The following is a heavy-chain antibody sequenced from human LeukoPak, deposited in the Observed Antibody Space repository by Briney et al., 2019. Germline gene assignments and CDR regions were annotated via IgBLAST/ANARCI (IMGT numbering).Heavy chain of an antibody. Sequence: GGSLRLSCVASGFTFSNYGMHWVRQAPGKGLEWVAVISYDETNKYYTESVKGRFTISRDQSKNTLYLQMNSLRVEDTAVYYCTQDVSNGYRSVNFDYWGQGILVTVSS. D-gene: IGHD6-19*01. CDR3: TQDVSNGYRSVNFDY. CDR2: ISYDETNK. V-gene: IGHV3-30*18. J-gene: IGHJ4*02. CDR1: GFTFSNYG.